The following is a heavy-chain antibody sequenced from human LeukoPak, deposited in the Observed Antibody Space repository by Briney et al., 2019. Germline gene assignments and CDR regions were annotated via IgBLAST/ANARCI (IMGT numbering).Heavy chain of an antibody. J-gene: IGHJ6*02. Sequence: SETLSLTCTVSGGSISSYYWSWIRQPPGKGLEWIGYIYYSGSTNYNPSLKSRVTISVDTSMNQFSLKLSSVTAADTAVYYCARGQNPTGPHVWGQGTTVTVSS. CDR2: IYYSGST. CDR3: ARGQNPTGPHV. CDR1: GGSISSYY. D-gene: IGHD1-14*01. V-gene: IGHV4-59*01.